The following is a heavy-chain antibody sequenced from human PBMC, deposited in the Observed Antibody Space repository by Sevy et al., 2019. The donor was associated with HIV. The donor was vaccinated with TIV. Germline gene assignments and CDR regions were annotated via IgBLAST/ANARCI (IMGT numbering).Heavy chain of an antibody. D-gene: IGHD1-1*01. CDR2: MNPNSGNT. J-gene: IGHJ3*02. CDR1: GYTFTSYD. Sequence: ASVKVSCKASGYTFTSYDINWVRQATGQGLEWMGWMNPNSGNTGYAQKFQGRVTMTRNTSISTAYMELSSLRSEDTAVYYCARSTGTTRGGAFDIRGQGTMVTVSS. V-gene: IGHV1-8*01. CDR3: ARSTGTTRGGAFDI.